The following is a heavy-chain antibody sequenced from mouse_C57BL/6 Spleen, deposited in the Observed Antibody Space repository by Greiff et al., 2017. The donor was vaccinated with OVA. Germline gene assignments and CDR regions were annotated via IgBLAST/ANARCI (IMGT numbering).Heavy chain of an antibody. CDR2: INPSNGGT. J-gene: IGHJ4*01. CDR3: ARGWGYYGNPYAIDY. D-gene: IGHD2-1*01. CDR1: GYTFTSYW. Sequence: VQLQQPGTELVKPGASVKLSCKASGYTFTSYWMHWVKQRPGQGLEWIGNINPSNGGTKYNEKFKGKATMTVDKSSSTAYMQLSSLTSEDSAVYYCARGWGYYGNPYAIDYWGQGTSVTVSS. V-gene: IGHV1-53*01.